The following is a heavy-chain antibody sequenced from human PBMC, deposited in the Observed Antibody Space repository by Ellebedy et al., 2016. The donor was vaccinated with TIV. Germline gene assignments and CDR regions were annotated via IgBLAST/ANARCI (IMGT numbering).Heavy chain of an antibody. CDR1: GFAFSDYF. Sequence: GGSLRLXXAASGFAFSDYFMSWVRQAPGKGLEWVANINYDGSVKYYVNSVKGRFTISRDNVKNSLSLQMNGLGVEDTAVYYCVSRGSSSSWGQGALVTVSS. D-gene: IGHD6-6*01. CDR2: INYDGSVK. V-gene: IGHV3-7*01. J-gene: IGHJ5*02. CDR3: VSRGSSSS.